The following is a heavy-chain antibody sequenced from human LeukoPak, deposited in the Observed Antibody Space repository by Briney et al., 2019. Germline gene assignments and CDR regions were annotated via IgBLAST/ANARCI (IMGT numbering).Heavy chain of an antibody. CDR1: GGTFSSYA. CDR2: IIPIFGTA. J-gene: IGHJ4*02. V-gene: IGHV1-69*13. CDR3: ARESAMGEYYFDY. Sequence: ASVKVSCKASGGTFSSYAISWVRQAPGQGLEWMGGIIPIFGTANYAQKFQGRVTVTADESTSTAYMELSSLRSEDTAVYYCARESAMGEYYFDYWGQGTLVTVSS. D-gene: IGHD5-18*01.